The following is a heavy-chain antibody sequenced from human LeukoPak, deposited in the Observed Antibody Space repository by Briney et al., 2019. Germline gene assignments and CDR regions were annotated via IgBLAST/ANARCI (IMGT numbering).Heavy chain of an antibody. V-gene: IGHV4-39*02. CDR3: ARENSGDMSGLLDY. CDR1: GGSISSSNYY. CDR2: IHYSETT. J-gene: IGHJ4*02. Sequence: SETLSLTCTVSGGSISSSNYYWGWIRQPPGKGLEWIASIHYSETTYYNPSLKSRVTISVDTSKNHFSLKLSSVTAADTAMYYCARENSGDMSGLLDYWGQGTLVTVSS. D-gene: IGHD2-15*01.